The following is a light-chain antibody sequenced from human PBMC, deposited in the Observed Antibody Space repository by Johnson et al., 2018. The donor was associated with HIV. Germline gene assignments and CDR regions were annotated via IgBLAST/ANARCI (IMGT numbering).Light chain of an antibody. V-gene: IGLV1-51*02. J-gene: IGLJ1*01. CDR1: SSNSGNNY. CDR2: ENN. Sequence: HSVLTQPPSVSAAPGQKVTISCSGSSSNSGNNYVSWYQQFPGTAPKLLIYENNKRPSGVPDRFSDSKSGTSATLGITGLQTGDEADYYCGTWDSSLSAHYIFGTGTKVTVL. CDR3: GTWDSSLSAHYI.